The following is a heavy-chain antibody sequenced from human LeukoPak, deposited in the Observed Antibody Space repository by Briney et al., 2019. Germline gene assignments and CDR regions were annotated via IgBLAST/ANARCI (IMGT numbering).Heavy chain of an antibody. CDR2: INSEETVA. CDR1: GFTFSTYW. Sequence: GGSLRLSCAASGFTFSTYWMHWVRQAPGKGLVWVSRINSEETVANYADSVKGRFTISRDNSKNTLYLQMNSLRAEDTAVYYCAKRRSGGSYVGAFDIWGQGTMVTVSS. J-gene: IGHJ3*02. D-gene: IGHD1-26*01. CDR3: AKRRSGGSYVGAFDI. V-gene: IGHV3-74*01.